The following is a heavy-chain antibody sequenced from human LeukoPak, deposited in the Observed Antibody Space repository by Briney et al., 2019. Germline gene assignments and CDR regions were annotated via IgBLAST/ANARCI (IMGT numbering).Heavy chain of an antibody. Sequence: SETLSLTCAVYGGSFSGYYWTWIRQAPGKGLEWIGEINPSGRISYNPSLKSRLTISVDASKNQFSLNPKSLTAADTAVYSCARGRHEITMILVVMTAVSYYLDVWGKGTTVTVS. CDR1: GGSFSGYY. J-gene: IGHJ6*03. V-gene: IGHV4-34*01. CDR2: INPSGRI. CDR3: ARGRHEITMILVVMTAVSYYLDV. D-gene: IGHD3-22*01.